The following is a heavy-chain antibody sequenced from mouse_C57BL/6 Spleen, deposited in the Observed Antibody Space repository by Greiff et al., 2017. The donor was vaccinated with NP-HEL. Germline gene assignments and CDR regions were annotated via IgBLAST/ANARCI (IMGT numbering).Heavy chain of an antibody. J-gene: IGHJ1*03. Sequence: DVMLVESGEGLVKPGGSLKLSCAASGFTFSSYAMSWVRQTPEKRLEWVAYISSGGDYIYYADTVKGRFTISRDNARNTLYLQMSSLKSEDTAMYYCTRGGGYYGNYEGYFDVWGTGTTVTVSS. D-gene: IGHD2-1*01. CDR2: ISSGGDYI. CDR3: TRGGGYYGNYEGYFDV. CDR1: GFTFSSYA. V-gene: IGHV5-9-1*02.